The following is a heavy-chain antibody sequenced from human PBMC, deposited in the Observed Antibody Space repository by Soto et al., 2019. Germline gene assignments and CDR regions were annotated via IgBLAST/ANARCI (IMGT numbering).Heavy chain of an antibody. J-gene: IGHJ3*01. CDR2: IFGSGAPT. D-gene: IGHD3-16*01. V-gene: IGHV3-23*01. CDR1: GFTFSHYA. Sequence: EVQLLESGGGLVQPGGSLRLSCAASGFTFSHYAMSWVRQAPGKGLQWVSTIFGSGAPTHYADSVKGRFGISRDNSNNMLFLAMNSLKDEDTAVYYCTREASSWGFAFDLWGQGTRVAVSS. CDR3: TREASSWGFAFDL.